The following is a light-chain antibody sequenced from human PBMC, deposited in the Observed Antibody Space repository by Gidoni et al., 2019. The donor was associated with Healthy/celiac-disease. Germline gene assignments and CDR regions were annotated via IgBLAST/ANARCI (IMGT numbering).Light chain of an antibody. V-gene: IGLV1-44*01. Sequence: QSVLTQPPSASGTPGQRVTISCSGSSSNIGSNTVNWYQQLPGTAPKLLIYSNNQRPSGAPDRFSGSKSGTSASLAISGLQSEDEADYYSAAWDDSLNGPVVFGGGTKLTVL. CDR2: SNN. J-gene: IGLJ2*01. CDR3: AAWDDSLNGPVV. CDR1: SSNIGSNT.